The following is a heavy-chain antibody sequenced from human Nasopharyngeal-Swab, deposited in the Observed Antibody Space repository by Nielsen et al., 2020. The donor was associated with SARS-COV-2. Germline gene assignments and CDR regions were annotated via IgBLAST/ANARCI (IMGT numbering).Heavy chain of an antibody. CDR3: AKEDGIVGATRDFGAY. Sequence: VRQAPEKGLEWVSAISGSGGSTYYADPVKGGFTISRDNSKNTLYLQMNSLRAKDTAVYYCAKEDGIVGATRDFGAYWGQGTLVTVSS. CDR2: ISGSGGST. J-gene: IGHJ4*02. D-gene: IGHD1-26*01. V-gene: IGHV3-23*01.